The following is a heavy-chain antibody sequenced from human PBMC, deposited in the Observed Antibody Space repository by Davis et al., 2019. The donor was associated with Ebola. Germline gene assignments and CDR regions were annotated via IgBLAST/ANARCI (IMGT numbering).Heavy chain of an antibody. CDR1: GFTFSSYA. V-gene: IGHV3-64*04. J-gene: IGHJ4*02. Sequence: GESLKISCSASGFTFSSYAMHWVRQAPGKGLEYVSAISSNGGSTYYADSVKGRFTISRDNAKNSLYLQMNSLRAEDTAVYYCTRDRTGSGSNFDYWGQGTLVTVSS. CDR3: TRDRTGSGSNFDY. D-gene: IGHD3-10*01. CDR2: ISSNGGST.